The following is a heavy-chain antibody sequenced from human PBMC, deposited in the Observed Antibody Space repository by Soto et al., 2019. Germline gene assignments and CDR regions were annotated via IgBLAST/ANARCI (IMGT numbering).Heavy chain of an antibody. Sequence: SETLSLTSTVSGGSISSSNYFWGWIRQPPGKGLEWIGTIFYSGSTYYNPSLKSRVTISVDTSKNQFSLKLTSVTAADTALYYCARRYGWLYFDYWGQGSLVIVSS. D-gene: IGHD3-10*01. CDR2: IFYSGST. CDR1: GGSISSSNYF. V-gene: IGHV4-39*01. J-gene: IGHJ4*02. CDR3: ARRYGWLYFDY.